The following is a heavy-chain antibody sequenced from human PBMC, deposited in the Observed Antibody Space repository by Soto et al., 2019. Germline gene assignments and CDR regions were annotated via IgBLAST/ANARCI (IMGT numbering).Heavy chain of an antibody. CDR2: ISTSSSNI. D-gene: IGHD2-2*01. V-gene: IGHV3-48*01. CDR3: ARETSTGNYYMDV. J-gene: IGHJ6*03. Sequence: EVQLVESVGGLVQPGGSLRLSCAASGFSFSYYGMNWVRQAPGKGLEWVSYISTSSSNIYYADSVKGRFTISRDNAKNSLSLQMNSLRAADTAVYYCARETSTGNYYMDVWGKGTTVTVSS. CDR1: GFSFSYYG.